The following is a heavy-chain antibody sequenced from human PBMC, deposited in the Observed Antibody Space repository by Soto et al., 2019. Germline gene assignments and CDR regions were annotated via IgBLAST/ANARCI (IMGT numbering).Heavy chain of an antibody. CDR1: GGSISSSNW. Sequence: PSETLSLTCAVSGGSISSSNWWSWVRQPPGKGLEWIGEIYHSGSTNYNPSLKSRVTISVDKSKNQFSLKLSSVTAADTAVYYCARDWGQYCSSTSCYDAFDIWGQGIMVTVSS. D-gene: IGHD2-2*01. CDR2: IYHSGST. V-gene: IGHV4-4*02. J-gene: IGHJ3*02. CDR3: ARDWGQYCSSTSCYDAFDI.